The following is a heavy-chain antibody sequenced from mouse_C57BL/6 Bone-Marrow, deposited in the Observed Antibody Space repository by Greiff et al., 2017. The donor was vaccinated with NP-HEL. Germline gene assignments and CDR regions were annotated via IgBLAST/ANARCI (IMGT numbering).Heavy chain of an antibody. CDR3: ARDAHYSNFAMDY. D-gene: IGHD2-5*01. V-gene: IGHV7-1*01. CDR2: SRNKANDYTT. CDR1: GFTFSDFY. Sequence: EVKLVESGGGLVQSGRSLRLSCATSGFTFSDFYMEWVRQAPGKGLEWIAASRNKANDYTTEYSASVKGRFIVSRDTSQSILYLQMNALRAEDTAIYYCARDAHYSNFAMDYWGQGTSVTVSS. J-gene: IGHJ4*01.